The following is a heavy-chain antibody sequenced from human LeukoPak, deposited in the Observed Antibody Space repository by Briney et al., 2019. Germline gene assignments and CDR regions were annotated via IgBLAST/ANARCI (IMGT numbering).Heavy chain of an antibody. J-gene: IGHJ4*02. CDR2: INGDGSTT. Sequence: PGGSLRLSCTASGFTFSTYWINWVRQSPGKGLVWVALINGDGSTTTHADSVKGRFTISRDNAKNTAYLQMNSLRDEDTAVYFCARDYAGSPDYWGLGTLVTVSA. CDR3: ARDYAGSPDY. V-gene: IGHV3-74*03. D-gene: IGHD3-10*01. CDR1: GFTFSTYW.